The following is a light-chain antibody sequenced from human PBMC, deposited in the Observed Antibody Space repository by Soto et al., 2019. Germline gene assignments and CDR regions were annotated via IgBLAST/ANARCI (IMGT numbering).Light chain of an antibody. CDR2: KAS. J-gene: IGKJ1*01. CDR1: QGISIH. Sequence: DSQMSQYTSSLSASLGDRVTITCRASQGISIHLAWYQQKPGKAPKLLIYKASSLQSGVSSRFSGGGSGTEFTLTISSLQPDDFATYYCQQYKTYWTFVPGTKVDIK. V-gene: IGKV1-5*03. CDR3: QQYKTYWT.